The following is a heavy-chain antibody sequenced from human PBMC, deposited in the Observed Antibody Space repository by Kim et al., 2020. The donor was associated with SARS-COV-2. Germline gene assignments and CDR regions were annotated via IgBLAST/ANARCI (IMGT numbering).Heavy chain of an antibody. CDR3: ARRARDYYYGMDV. J-gene: IGHJ6*02. V-gene: IGHV3-74*01. CDR1: GFTFSSYW. CDR2: INSDGSST. Sequence: GGSLRLSCAASGFTFSSYWMHWVRQAPGKGLVWVSRINSDGSSTSYADSVKGRFTISRDNAKNTLYLQMNSVRAEDTAVYYCARRARDYYYGMDVWGQGTTVTVSS.